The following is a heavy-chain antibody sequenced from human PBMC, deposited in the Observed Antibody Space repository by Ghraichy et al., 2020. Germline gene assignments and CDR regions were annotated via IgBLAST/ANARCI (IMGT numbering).Heavy chain of an antibody. D-gene: IGHD4-23*01. Sequence: SETLSLTCTVSGESVSSYYWSWIRQSPGRGLELIGYIYSKGTPKYNPSLNSRVTMSVDTAKNQFSLRLSSVTAADTALYYCARRRAVVTQGQATPVPYYYFDFWGQGTLVTVSS. CDR2: IYSKGTP. CDR3: ARRRAVVTQGQATPVPYYYFDF. V-gene: IGHV4-59*08. J-gene: IGHJ4*02. CDR1: GESVSSYY.